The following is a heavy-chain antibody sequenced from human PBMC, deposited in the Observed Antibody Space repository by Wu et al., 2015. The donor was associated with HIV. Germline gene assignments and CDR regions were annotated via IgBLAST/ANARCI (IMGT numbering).Heavy chain of an antibody. CDR2: INPNSGGA. J-gene: IGHJ4*02. CDR1: GYTFSAAY. CDR3: ARGMGWYYFDY. Sequence: QVQIIQSATEVKKPGASVKVSCKTSGYTFSAAYIHWVRQARGHGPEWMGSINPNSGGAKYAQNVQGRVTITRDTSISTAYMELSSLRSEDTAVYYCARGMGWYYFDYWGQGNAGHRLL. D-gene: IGHD1-26*01. V-gene: IGHV1-2*02.